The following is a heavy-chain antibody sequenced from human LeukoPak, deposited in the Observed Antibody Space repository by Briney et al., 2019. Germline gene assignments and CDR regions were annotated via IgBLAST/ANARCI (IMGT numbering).Heavy chain of an antibody. Sequence: GGSLRLSCAASGFTLSDYYMSWIRQAPGKGLEWVSYISSSGSTIYYADSVKGRFTISRDNAKNSLYLQMNSLRAEDTAVYYCARVSRSYSIDYWGQGTLVTVSS. CDR3: ARVSRSYSIDY. V-gene: IGHV3-11*01. CDR2: ISSSGSTI. D-gene: IGHD1-26*01. J-gene: IGHJ4*02. CDR1: GFTLSDYY.